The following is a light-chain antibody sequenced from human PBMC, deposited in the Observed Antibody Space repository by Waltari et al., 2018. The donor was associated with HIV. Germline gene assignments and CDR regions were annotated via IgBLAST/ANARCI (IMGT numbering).Light chain of an antibody. CDR3: QSYDTSNPGGI. Sequence: NYMLTQPHSVSESPGKTVTLSCTRSSGTIASNYVQWYQQRPGSAPTTVIYEDSQRPSGVPDRFSGSIDSSSNSASLTISGLKTEDEADYYCQSYDTSNPGGIFGGETKLTVL. CDR1: SGTIASNY. V-gene: IGLV6-57*04. J-gene: IGLJ2*01. CDR2: EDS.